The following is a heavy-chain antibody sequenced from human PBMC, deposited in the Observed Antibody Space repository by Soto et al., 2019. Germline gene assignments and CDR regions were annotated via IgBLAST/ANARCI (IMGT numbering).Heavy chain of an antibody. Sequence: QVQLQESGPGLVKPSETLSLTCTVSGDSVTSDYWSWIRQPPGKRLEYIGFIYLGGSANYNPSLESRVTISPDKSKNQLSLRLTSVTAADTAVYYWTRGKWFPRGYGMEVWGRGTTVTVS. CDR3: TRGKWFPRGYGMEV. J-gene: IGHJ6*02. CDR2: IYLGGSA. CDR1: GDSVTSDY. V-gene: IGHV4-59*02. D-gene: IGHD3-22*01.